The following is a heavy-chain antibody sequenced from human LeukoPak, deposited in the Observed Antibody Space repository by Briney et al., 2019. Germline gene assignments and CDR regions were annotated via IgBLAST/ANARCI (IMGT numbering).Heavy chain of an antibody. D-gene: IGHD3-22*01. CDR2: IKQDGSEK. V-gene: IGHV3-7*01. Sequence: GGSLRLSCAASGFTFSSYWMSWVRQAPGKGLEWVANIKQDGSEKYYVDSVKGRFTISRDNAKNSLYLQMNSLRAEDTAVYYCARDLHYYDSSGYYSPLDYWGQGTLVTVSS. J-gene: IGHJ4*02. CDR1: GFTFSSYW. CDR3: ARDLHYYDSSGYYSPLDY.